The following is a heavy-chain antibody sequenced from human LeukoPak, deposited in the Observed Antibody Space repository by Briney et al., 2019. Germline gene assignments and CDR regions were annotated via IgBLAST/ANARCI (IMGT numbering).Heavy chain of an antibody. CDR2: IYYSGST. Sequence: PSETLSLTCSVSGGSVSSGSYYWSWIRQPPGKGLEWIAYIYYSGSTNYNPSLRSRVTISVDTSKNQFPLKLSSVTAADTAVYYCARVVTTGSYFDYWGQGTLVTVSS. D-gene: IGHD4-17*01. CDR1: GGSVSSGSYY. V-gene: IGHV4-61*01. CDR3: ARVVTTGSYFDY. J-gene: IGHJ4*02.